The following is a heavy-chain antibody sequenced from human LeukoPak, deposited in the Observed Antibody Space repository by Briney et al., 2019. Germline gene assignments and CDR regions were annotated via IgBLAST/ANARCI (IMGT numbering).Heavy chain of an antibody. V-gene: IGHV1-2*02. CDR1: GYTFTGYY. Sequence: ASVRVSCKASGYTFTGYYMHWVRQAPGQGLEWMGWINPNSGGTNYAQKFQGRVTMTRDTSISTAYMELSRLRSDDTAVYYCARETEWFGELLSTFRVGNWFDPWGQGTLVTVSS. CDR2: INPNSGGT. D-gene: IGHD3-10*01. J-gene: IGHJ5*02. CDR3: ARETEWFGELLSTFRVGNWFDP.